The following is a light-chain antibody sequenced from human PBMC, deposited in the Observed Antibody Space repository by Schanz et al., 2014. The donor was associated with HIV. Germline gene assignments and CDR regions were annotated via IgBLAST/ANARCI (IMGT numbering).Light chain of an antibody. J-gene: IGLJ1*01. V-gene: IGLV2-14*03. CDR3: SSLTTSSAPV. Sequence: QSVLTQPPSASGSPGQSVTISCTGTSNDIGTYKYVSWYRQHPGKAPKVVIYGVFDRPSGISNRFSGSKSGNTASLTISGLQPEDEADYYCSSLTTSSAPVFGTGTKLTVL. CDR1: SNDIGTYKY. CDR2: GVF.